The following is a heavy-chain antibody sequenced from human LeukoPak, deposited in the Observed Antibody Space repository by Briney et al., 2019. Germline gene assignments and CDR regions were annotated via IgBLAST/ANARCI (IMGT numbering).Heavy chain of an antibody. CDR1: GGSISSYY. V-gene: IGHV4-59*01. J-gene: IGHJ4*02. CDR2: IYSSGST. Sequence: SETLSLTCTVSGGSISSYYWSWIRQPPGKRLEWIGYIYSSGSTNYNPSLKSRITVSVATSKNQFSLKLSSVTAADTAVYYCARGTSGWPYYFDYWGQGTLVIVSS. D-gene: IGHD6-19*01. CDR3: ARGTSGWPYYFDY.